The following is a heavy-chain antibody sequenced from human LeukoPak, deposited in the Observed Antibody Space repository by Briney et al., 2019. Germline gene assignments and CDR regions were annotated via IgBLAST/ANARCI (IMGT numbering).Heavy chain of an antibody. D-gene: IGHD4-17*01. Sequence: GGSLTLSCAASGFTFSNYAMNWVRQAPGKGLEWVSYISSSSTTIYYADSVKGHFTISRDNARNSLYLQMNSLRVEDTAVYYCARDKGTTVTTYVFWYYYYGMDVWGQGTTVTVSS. CDR1: GFTFSNYA. V-gene: IGHV3-48*04. CDR2: ISSSSTTI. J-gene: IGHJ6*02. CDR3: ARDKGTTVTTYVFWYYYYGMDV.